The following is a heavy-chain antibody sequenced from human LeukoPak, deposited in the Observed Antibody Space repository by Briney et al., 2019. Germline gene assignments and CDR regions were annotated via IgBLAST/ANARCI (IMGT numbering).Heavy chain of an antibody. J-gene: IGHJ3*02. CDR3: AKEGAASSGWYGDAFDI. D-gene: IGHD6-19*01. CDR1: GFTFSSYA. CDR2: ISGSGGST. V-gene: IGHV3-23*01. Sequence: PGGSLRLSRAASGFTFSSYAMSWVRQAPGKGLEWVSAISGSGGSTYYADSVKGQFTISRDNSKNTLYLQMNSLRAEDTAVYYCAKEGAASSGWYGDAFDIWGQGTMVTVSS.